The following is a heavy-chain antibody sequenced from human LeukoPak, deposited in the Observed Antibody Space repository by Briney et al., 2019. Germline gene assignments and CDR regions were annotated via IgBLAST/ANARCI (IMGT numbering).Heavy chain of an antibody. D-gene: IGHD3-9*01. V-gene: IGHV3-23*01. CDR2: ISGSGGST. Sequence: GGSLRLSCAASGFTFSSYAMSWARQAPGKGLEWVSAISGSGGSTYYADSVKGRFTISRDNSKNTLYLQMNSLRAEDTAVYYCANPGYDILPGFDPNWYFDLGGRGTLVTVSS. J-gene: IGHJ2*01. CDR1: GFTFSSYA. CDR3: ANPGYDILPGFDPNWYFDL.